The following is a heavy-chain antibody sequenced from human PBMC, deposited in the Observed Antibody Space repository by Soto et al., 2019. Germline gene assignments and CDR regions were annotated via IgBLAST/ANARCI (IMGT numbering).Heavy chain of an antibody. D-gene: IGHD5-18*01. CDR1: GSTFSTYA. J-gene: IGHJ4*02. V-gene: IGHV1-69*13. Sequence: SVKVSCKAPGSTFSTYAISWVRQAPGQGLEWMGGIIPMFGAANYAQRFQDRVTITADESTNTVYMELSSLRSEDTAVYFCASGIQLWLRRINNGYSGWGQGTLVTVSS. CDR3: ASGIQLWLRRINNGYSG. CDR2: IIPMFGAA.